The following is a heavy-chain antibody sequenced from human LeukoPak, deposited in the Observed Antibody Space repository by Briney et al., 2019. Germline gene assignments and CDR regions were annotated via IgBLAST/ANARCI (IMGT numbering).Heavy chain of an antibody. J-gene: IGHJ4*02. CDR1: GFTFSSYW. Sequence: PGGSLRLSCAASGFTFSSYWMTWVRQAPGKGLEWVAVISYDGSNKYYADSVKGRFTISRDNSKNTLYLQMNSLRAEDTAVYYCAKDPGLAAALYYFDYWGQGTLVTVSS. D-gene: IGHD6-13*01. CDR3: AKDPGLAAALYYFDY. CDR2: ISYDGSNK. V-gene: IGHV3-30*18.